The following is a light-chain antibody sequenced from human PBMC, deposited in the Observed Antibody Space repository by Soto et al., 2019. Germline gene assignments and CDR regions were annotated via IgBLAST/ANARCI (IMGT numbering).Light chain of an antibody. CDR1: QSISTY. Sequence: DIQMTQSPSSLSASVVETVTITFRASQSISTYLTWYQQKPGKAPKLLIYDASTLESGVPSRFSGSGFGTEFTLTISSLQPDDFATYYCQQYNSYSTFGQGTKVDIK. V-gene: IGKV1-5*01. CDR2: DAS. CDR3: QQYNSYST. J-gene: IGKJ1*01.